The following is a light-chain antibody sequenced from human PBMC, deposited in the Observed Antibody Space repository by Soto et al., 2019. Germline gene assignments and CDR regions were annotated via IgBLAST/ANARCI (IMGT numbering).Light chain of an antibody. Sequence: HSVLTQPPSASGSPGQSVTISCAGTINDVGGYNYVSWYQQHPGKVPQLMIYQVTKRPSGVPDRFSASKSDTTASLTISGLQAEDEGDYYCMSYAGGNRVVFGTGTKLTVL. CDR2: QVT. CDR1: INDVGGYNY. V-gene: IGLV2-8*01. CDR3: MSYAGGNRVV. J-gene: IGLJ1*01.